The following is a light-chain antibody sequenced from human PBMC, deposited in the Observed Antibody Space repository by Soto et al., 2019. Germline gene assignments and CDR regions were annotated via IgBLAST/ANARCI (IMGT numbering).Light chain of an antibody. Sequence: EIVLTQSPATLSLSPGERATLSCRASQSIGSYLAWYQQKPGQAPRLLIYDASNRATGIPARFSGSGSGTDFTLTFSSLEPEDFAVYYCQLRNNWPPTWTFGQGTKVESK. CDR1: QSIGSY. V-gene: IGKV3-11*01. J-gene: IGKJ1*01. CDR3: QLRNNWPPTWT. CDR2: DAS.